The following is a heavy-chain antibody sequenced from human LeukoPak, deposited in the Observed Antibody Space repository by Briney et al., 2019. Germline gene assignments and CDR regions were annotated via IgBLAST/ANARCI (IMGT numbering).Heavy chain of an antibody. Sequence: ASVKVSCKASGYIFTGYYMHWVRQAPGQGLEWMGWITPNNGGTNYAQNLQGRVTITRDTSMSTAYMELSSLRSDDTAVYYCARVYVWGSYRYGTDYWGQGTLVTVSS. V-gene: IGHV1-2*02. D-gene: IGHD3-16*02. CDR3: ARVYVWGSYRYGTDY. J-gene: IGHJ4*02. CDR1: GYIFTGYY. CDR2: ITPNNGGT.